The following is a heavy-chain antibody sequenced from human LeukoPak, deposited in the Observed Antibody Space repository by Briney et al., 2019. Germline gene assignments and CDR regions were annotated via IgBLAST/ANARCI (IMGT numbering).Heavy chain of an antibody. V-gene: IGHV3-7*01. D-gene: IGHD2-8*02. CDR2: IKYDGNEE. CDR3: KSGGAAPGSFDY. CDR1: GFTFSSYW. J-gene: IGHJ4*02. Sequence: GGSLRLSCAASGFTFSSYWMSWMRQAPGKGLEWVANIKYDGNEEYYVDSVKGRFTISRDNAKHSLYLQLNSLRVEDTAVYYCKSGGAAPGSFDYWGQGTLVTVSP.